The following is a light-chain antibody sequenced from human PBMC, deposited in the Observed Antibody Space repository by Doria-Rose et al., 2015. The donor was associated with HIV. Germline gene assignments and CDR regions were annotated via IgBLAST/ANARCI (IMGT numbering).Light chain of an antibody. CDR2: WAS. CDR3: QQYYDTPS. V-gene: IGKV4-1*01. CDR1: QSLLYTSKNY. J-gene: IGKJ3*01. Sequence: DIRVTQSPESLGMSLGERATLNCKSNQSLLYTSKNYLAWYQQKPGQPPKLSIYWASTRQSRVPARFSGSGSGTDFTLTISSLEAEDVAVYYCQQYYDTPSFGPGTTVDIK.